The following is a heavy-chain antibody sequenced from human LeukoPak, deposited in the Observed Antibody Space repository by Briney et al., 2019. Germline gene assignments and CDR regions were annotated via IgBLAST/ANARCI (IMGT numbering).Heavy chain of an antibody. CDR3: ARVSSGSYYGLLGTSFDY. Sequence: PSETLSLTCTVSGGSISSYYWSWIRQPPGKGLEWIGYIYYIGSTNYNPSLKSRVTISVDTSKNQFFLKLSSVTAADTAVYYCARVSSGSYYGLLGTSFDYWGQGTLVTVSS. CDR1: GGSISSYY. J-gene: IGHJ4*02. D-gene: IGHD1-26*01. CDR2: IYYIGST. V-gene: IGHV4-59*01.